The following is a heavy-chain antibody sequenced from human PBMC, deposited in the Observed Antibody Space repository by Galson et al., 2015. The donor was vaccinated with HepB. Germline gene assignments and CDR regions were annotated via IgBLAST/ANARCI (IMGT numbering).Heavy chain of an antibody. CDR1: GYTFTSYA. J-gene: IGHJ5*02. V-gene: IGHV1-3*01. Sequence: SVKVSCKASGYTFTSYAMHWVRQAPGQRLEWMGWINAGNGNTKYSQKFQGRVTITRDTSASTAYMELSSLRSEDTAVYYCARDKGFGAGWFDPWGQGTLVTVSS. CDR3: ARDKGFGAGWFDP. CDR2: INAGNGNT. D-gene: IGHD3-10*01.